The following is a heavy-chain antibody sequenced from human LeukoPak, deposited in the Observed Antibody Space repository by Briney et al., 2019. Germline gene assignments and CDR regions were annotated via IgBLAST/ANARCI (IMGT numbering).Heavy chain of an antibody. D-gene: IGHD6-13*01. J-gene: IGHJ6*02. Sequence: KFQGRVTITRDTSASTAYMELSSLRSEDTAVYYCARVDSNTAYGMDVWGQGTTVTVSS. CDR3: ARVDSNTAYGMDV. V-gene: IGHV1-3*01.